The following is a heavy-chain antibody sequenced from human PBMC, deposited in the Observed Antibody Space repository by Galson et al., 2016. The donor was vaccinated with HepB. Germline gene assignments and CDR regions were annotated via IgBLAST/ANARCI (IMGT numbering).Heavy chain of an antibody. D-gene: IGHD3-10*01. V-gene: IGHV4-34*01. CDR1: GGSFSGYY. J-gene: IGHJ4*02. Sequence: SETLSLTCAVYGGSFSGYYWSWIRQPPGKGLEWIGEINHSGSTNYNPSLKSRVTISVDTSKNQFSLKLSSVTAADTAVHYCARKAGAFGYWGQGTLVTVSS. CDR2: INHSGST. CDR3: ARKAGAFGY.